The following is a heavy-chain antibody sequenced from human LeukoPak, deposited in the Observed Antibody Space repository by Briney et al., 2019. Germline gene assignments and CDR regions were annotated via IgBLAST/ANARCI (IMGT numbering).Heavy chain of an antibody. CDR3: ARVLSYFGSGSYPAY. V-gene: IGHV3-74*01. CDR1: GFTFTIYW. D-gene: IGHD3-10*01. Sequence: PGGSLRLSCAASGFTFTIYWMHWVRHAPGKGLVWIAHVSPDGGRTDYADSVKGRFTVSRDNTNHILYLQMNRLTADDTAVYYCARVLSYFGSGSYPAYWGQGTLVTVSS. CDR2: VSPDGGRT. J-gene: IGHJ4*02.